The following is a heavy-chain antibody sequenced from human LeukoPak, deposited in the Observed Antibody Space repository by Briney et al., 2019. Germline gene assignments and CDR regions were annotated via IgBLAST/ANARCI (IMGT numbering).Heavy chain of an antibody. V-gene: IGHV4-4*02. CDR1: GDSISSGDW. Sequence: PSGTLSLTCAVSGDSISSGDWWSWWVRQPPGKGLEWIGEIHHGGSTNYHPSLKSRVTMSVDKPKNQFSLQLNSVTAADTAVYYCAVFKLGERYWGQGTLVTVSS. CDR3: AVFKLGERY. D-gene: IGHD3-16*01. J-gene: IGHJ4*02. CDR2: IHHGGST.